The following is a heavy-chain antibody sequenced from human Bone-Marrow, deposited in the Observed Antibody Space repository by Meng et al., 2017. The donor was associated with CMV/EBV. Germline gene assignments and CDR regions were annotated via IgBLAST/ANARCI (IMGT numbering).Heavy chain of an antibody. J-gene: IGHJ4*02. CDR2: ITGSADKT. CDR1: GFTFITYA. Sequence: GESLKISCAASGFTFITYAMSWVRQAPGKGLEWVSSITGSADKTYYADSVKGRFTISRDNSKNTVYLQMNSLRAEDTAVYYCAKASAADFWGQGTLVTVSS. V-gene: IGHV3-23*01. CDR3: AKASAADF. D-gene: IGHD6-25*01.